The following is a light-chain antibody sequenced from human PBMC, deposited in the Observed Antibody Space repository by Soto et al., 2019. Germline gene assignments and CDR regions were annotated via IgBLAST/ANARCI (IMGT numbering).Light chain of an antibody. Sequence: EIVLTQSPATLSLSPGERATLSCRASQHINSYLAWYQQKPGQAPRLLIYATSNRATGIPARFSGSGSGTDFTLSISSLEPEDFAVYYCQQRSSWPFTFGPGTKVDIK. J-gene: IGKJ3*01. CDR2: ATS. V-gene: IGKV3-11*01. CDR1: QHINSY. CDR3: QQRSSWPFT.